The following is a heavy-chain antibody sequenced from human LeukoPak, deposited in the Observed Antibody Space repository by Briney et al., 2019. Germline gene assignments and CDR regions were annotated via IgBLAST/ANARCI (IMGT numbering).Heavy chain of an antibody. V-gene: IGHV4-59*01. D-gene: IGHD6-19*01. J-gene: IGHJ4*02. CDR3: ASGDSSGPFDY. CDR1: GGSISSYY. CDR2: IYYSGST. Sequence: SETLSLTCTVSGGSISSYYWSWIRQPPGKGLEWIGYIYYSGSTNYNPSLKSRVTISVDTSKNQFSLKLSSVTAADTAVYYCASGDSSGPFDYWGQGTLVTVSS.